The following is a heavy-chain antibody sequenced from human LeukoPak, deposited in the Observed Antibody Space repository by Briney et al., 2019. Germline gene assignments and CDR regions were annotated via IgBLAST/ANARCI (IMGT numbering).Heavy chain of an antibody. CDR1: GFTFSSYA. Sequence: PGGSLRLSCAASGFTFSSYAMSWVRQAPGKGLEWVSAISGSGGSTYYADSVKGRFTISRDNSKNTLYLQMNSLRAEDTAVYYCAKDPLWFGELSPDYWGQGTLVTVSS. J-gene: IGHJ4*02. V-gene: IGHV3-23*01. D-gene: IGHD3-10*01. CDR2: ISGSGGST. CDR3: AKDPLWFGELSPDY.